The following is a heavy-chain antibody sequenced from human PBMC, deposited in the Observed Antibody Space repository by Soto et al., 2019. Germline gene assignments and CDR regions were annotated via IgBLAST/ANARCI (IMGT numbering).Heavy chain of an antibody. CDR3: ARDPSPGSWTDYYYGMDV. D-gene: IGHD6-13*01. Sequence: QVQLVQSGAEVKKPGASVKVSCKASGYTFTSYGISWVRQAPGQGLEWMGWISAYNGNTNYAQKLQGRVTMTTDTSTSTAYMELRSRRSDDTAVYYCARDPSPGSWTDYYYGMDVWGQGTTVTVSS. CDR1: GYTFTSYG. J-gene: IGHJ6*02. V-gene: IGHV1-18*04. CDR2: ISAYNGNT.